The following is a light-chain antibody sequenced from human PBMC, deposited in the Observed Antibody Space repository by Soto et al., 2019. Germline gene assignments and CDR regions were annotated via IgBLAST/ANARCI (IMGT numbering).Light chain of an antibody. Sequence: QSVLTQPASVSGSPGQSITISCTGTSSDVGNYNLVSWYQQHPGKAPRVIIYEDSKRPSGVSNRFSGSKSGNTASLTISGLQAEDEADYYCSSYAGNDILGFGGGTKVTVL. V-gene: IGLV2-23*01. CDR1: SSDVGNYNL. J-gene: IGLJ2*01. CDR2: EDS. CDR3: SSYAGNDILG.